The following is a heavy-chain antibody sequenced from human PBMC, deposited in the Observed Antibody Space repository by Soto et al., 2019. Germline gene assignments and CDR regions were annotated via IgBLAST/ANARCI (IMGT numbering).Heavy chain of an antibody. D-gene: IGHD6-19*01. CDR2: VSYDEVKK. Sequence: QVHLLESGGGVVQPGRSLRPSCVGSGVTFSNFGIHWVRQAPGKGLEWLAVVSYDEVKKFYADSVRGRFTISRDNSKDTVYLQINSLRRDDTAMYFCAKVMTEYSGVAIDHWGQGTLVTVSS. CDR1: GVTFSNFG. CDR3: AKVMTEYSGVAIDH. V-gene: IGHV3-30*18. J-gene: IGHJ4*02.